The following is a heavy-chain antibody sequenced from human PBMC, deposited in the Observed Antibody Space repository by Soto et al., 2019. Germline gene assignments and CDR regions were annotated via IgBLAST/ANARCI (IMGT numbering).Heavy chain of an antibody. CDR3: ASHLVMAGTRGFDH. D-gene: IGHD6-19*01. V-gene: IGHV4-4*02. Sequence: QVQLQESGPGLVKPSGTLSLTCAVSSGSIFRSNWWSWVRQPPGKGLEWIGETRNSGGANYNPSLQSRVTISVDRSKNHFFLELRSVTAADTAVYYCASHLVMAGTRGFDHWGLGTLVTVSS. CDR1: SGSIFRSNW. J-gene: IGHJ4*02. CDR2: TRNSGGA.